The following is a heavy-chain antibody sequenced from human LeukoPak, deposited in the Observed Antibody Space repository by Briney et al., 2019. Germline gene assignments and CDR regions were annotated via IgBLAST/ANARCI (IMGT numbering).Heavy chain of an antibody. CDR1: GGSFSGYY. CDR3: ARPDQRGYSYGYSAFDI. V-gene: IGHV4-34*01. Sequence: SETLSLTCAVYGGSFSGYYWSWIRQPPGKGLEWIGSIYYSGRTYYNPSLKSRVTMSIDTSKNQFSLKLTSVTAADTAVYYCARPDQRGYSYGYSAFDIWGQGTMVTVSS. D-gene: IGHD5-18*01. J-gene: IGHJ3*02. CDR2: IYYSGRT.